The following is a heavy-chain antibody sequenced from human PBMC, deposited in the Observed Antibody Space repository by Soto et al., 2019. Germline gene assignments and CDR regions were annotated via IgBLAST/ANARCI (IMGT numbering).Heavy chain of an antibody. CDR2: ISGSGGST. D-gene: IGHD1-20*01. J-gene: IGHJ6*02. Sequence: PGGSLRLYCAASGFTFSSYAMSWVRQAPGKGLEWVSAISGSGGSTYYADSVKGRFTISRDNSKNTLYLQMNSLRAEDTAVYYCAKDIRSTLYYYYGMDVWGQGTTVTVSS. CDR1: GFTFSSYA. CDR3: AKDIRSTLYYYYGMDV. V-gene: IGHV3-23*01.